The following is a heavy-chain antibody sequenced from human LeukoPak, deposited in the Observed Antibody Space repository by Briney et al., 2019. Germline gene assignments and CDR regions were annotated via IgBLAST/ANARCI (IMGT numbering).Heavy chain of an antibody. Sequence: GGSLRLSCAASEFTFSSYSMNWVRQAPGKGLEWVSYITNSGNSKSYADSVKGRFTISRDNTKNSLYLQMNGLRAEDTAVYYCARAHLGYCSGGSCIAVPDVDYWGQGTLVTVSS. CDR1: EFTFSSYS. CDR2: ITNSGNSK. D-gene: IGHD2-15*01. CDR3: ARAHLGYCSGGSCIAVPDVDY. V-gene: IGHV3-48*01. J-gene: IGHJ4*02.